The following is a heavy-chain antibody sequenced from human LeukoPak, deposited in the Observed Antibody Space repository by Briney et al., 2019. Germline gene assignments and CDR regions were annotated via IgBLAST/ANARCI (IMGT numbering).Heavy chain of an antibody. J-gene: IGHJ4*02. D-gene: IGHD1-26*01. V-gene: IGHV4-61*08. CDR2: IYYSGST. CDR1: GGSVSSGGYY. Sequence: SETLSLTCTVSGGSVSSGGYYWSWIRQPPGKGLEWIGYIYYSGSTNYNPSLKSRVTISVDTSKNQFSLKLSSVTAADTAVYYCARESYSFDYWGQGTLVTVSS. CDR3: ARESYSFDY.